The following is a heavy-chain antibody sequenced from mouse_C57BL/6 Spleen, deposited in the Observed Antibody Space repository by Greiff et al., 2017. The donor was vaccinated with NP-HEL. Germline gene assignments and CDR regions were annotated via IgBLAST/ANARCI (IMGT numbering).Heavy chain of an antibody. J-gene: IGHJ3*01. CDR1: GYTFTSYW. CDR2: INPSSGYT. D-gene: IGHD1-1*01. Sequence: QVQLQQSGAELAKPGASVKLSCKASGYTFTSYWMHWVKQRPGQGLEWIGYINPSSGYTKYNQKFKDKATLTADKSSSTAYMQLSSLTYEDSAVYYCASHYGSSYGWFAYWGQGTLVTVSA. V-gene: IGHV1-7*01. CDR3: ASHYGSSYGWFAY.